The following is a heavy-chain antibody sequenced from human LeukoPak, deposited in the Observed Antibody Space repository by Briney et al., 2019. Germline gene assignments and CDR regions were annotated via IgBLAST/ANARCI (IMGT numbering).Heavy chain of an antibody. J-gene: IGHJ3*02. V-gene: IGHV4-31*03. CDR1: GGSISSSNYY. Sequence: PSETLSLTCTVSGGSISSSNYYWSWIRQHPGKGLEWIGYIYYSGSTYYNPSLKSRVTISVDTSKNQFSLKLSSVTAADTAVYYCARDIGYSEGAFDIWGQGTMVTVSS. CDR3: ARDIGYSEGAFDI. CDR2: IYYSGST. D-gene: IGHD2-15*01.